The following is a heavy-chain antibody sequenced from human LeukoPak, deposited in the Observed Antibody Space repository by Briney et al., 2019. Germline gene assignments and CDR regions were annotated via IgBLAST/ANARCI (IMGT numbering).Heavy chain of an antibody. CDR1: GFKFSSYS. CDR3: ARGTMFPYYFDY. Sequence: GGSLRLSCAASGFKFSSYSMKWVRQAPGKGLEWVSFISSSSSYIYYADSLKGRFTISRDNAKNSLYLQMNSLRAEDTAVYYCARGTMFPYYFDYWGQGSLVTVSS. J-gene: IGHJ4*02. D-gene: IGHD3-10*02. V-gene: IGHV3-21*01. CDR2: ISSSSSYI.